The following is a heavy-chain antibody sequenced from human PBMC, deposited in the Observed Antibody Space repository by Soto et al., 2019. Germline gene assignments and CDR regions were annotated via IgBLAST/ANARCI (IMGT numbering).Heavy chain of an antibody. D-gene: IGHD2-15*01. CDR2: IYYSGST. CDR3: ARLLPHYYYYMDV. Sequence: SETLSLTCTVSGGSISSYYWSWIRQPPGKGLEWIGYIYYSGSTNYNPSLKSRVTISVDTSKNQFSLKLSSVIAADTAVYYCARLLPHYYYYMDVWGKGTTVTVSS. CDR1: GGSISSYY. J-gene: IGHJ6*03. V-gene: IGHV4-59*08.